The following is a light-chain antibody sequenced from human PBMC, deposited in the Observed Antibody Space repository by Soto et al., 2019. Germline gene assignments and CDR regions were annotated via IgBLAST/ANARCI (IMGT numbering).Light chain of an antibody. V-gene: IGKV3-15*01. CDR1: QSVSSS. J-gene: IGKJ4*01. CDR3: QQYKNWPVT. CDR2: GAS. Sequence: VMTQSPATLSVSPGEGVTLSCRASQSVSSSLAWYQQKPGQAPRLLFYGASTRATGVPARFSGSGSGTEFSLTISSLQSEDFAVYYCQQYKNWPVTFGGGTKVDIK.